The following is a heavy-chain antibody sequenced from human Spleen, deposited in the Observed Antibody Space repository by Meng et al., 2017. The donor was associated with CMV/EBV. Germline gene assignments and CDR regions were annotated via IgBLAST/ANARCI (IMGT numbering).Heavy chain of an antibody. CDR1: GFTFSSYG. CDR2: ISSSSYI. J-gene: IGHJ4*02. V-gene: IGHV3-21*01. Sequence: GESLKISCAASGFTFSSYGMHWVRQAPGKGLEWVSSISSSSYIYYADSVKGRFTISRDNSKNTLYLQMNSLRAEDTAVYYCARDSSEWPPLYFDYWGQGTLVTVSS. CDR3: ARDSSEWPPLYFDY. D-gene: IGHD3-3*01.